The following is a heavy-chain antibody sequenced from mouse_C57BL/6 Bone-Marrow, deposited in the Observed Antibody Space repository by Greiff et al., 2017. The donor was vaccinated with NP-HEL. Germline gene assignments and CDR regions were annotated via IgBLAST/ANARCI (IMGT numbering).Heavy chain of an antibody. CDR1: GFNIKDAY. V-gene: IGHV14-4*01. CDR2: IDPENGDT. D-gene: IGHD4-1*01. Sequence: EVQLQQSGPELVRPGASVKLSCTASGFNIKDAYMHWVKQRPEQGLEWIGWIDPENGDTEYASKFQGKATITADTSSNTAYLQLSSLTSEDTAVYYCTPNWERYFDVWGTGTTVTVSS. J-gene: IGHJ1*03. CDR3: TPNWERYFDV.